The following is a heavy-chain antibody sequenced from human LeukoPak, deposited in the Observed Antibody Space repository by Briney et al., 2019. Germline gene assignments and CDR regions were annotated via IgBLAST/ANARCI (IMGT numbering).Heavy chain of an antibody. V-gene: IGHV5-51*01. CDR3: ARSIGFGAATGP. CDR2: INPSNSDT. CDR1: GYSFISYW. J-gene: IGHJ5*02. D-gene: IGHD3-3*01. Sequence: GESLKISCKGSGYSFISYWIGWVRQMPGKGLEWVGIINPSNSDTRYSPSLQGQVTISADKSINTAYLQWSSLKASDTAIYYCARSIGFGAATGPWGQGTLVTVSP.